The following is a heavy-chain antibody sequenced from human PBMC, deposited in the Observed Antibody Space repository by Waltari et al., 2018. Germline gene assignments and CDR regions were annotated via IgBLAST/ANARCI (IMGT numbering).Heavy chain of an antibody. J-gene: IGHJ3*02. CDR1: GGSISSSSYY. CDR3: ARGPVTHYAFDI. V-gene: IGHV4-39*07. D-gene: IGHD4-17*01. CDR2: IYYSGGT. Sequence: QLQLQESGPGLVKLSETLSLTCTVSGGSISSSSYYWGWIRQPPGKGLEWIGSIYYSGGTYYNPSLKSRVTISVDASKNQFSLKLSSVTAADTAVYYCARGPVTHYAFDIWGQGTMVTVSS.